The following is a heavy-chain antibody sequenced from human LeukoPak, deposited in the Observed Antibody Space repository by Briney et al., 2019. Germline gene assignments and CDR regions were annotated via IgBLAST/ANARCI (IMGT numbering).Heavy chain of an antibody. CDR1: GFTFSSYA. D-gene: IGHD6-19*01. CDR3: AKAGIAVPATPEY. V-gene: IGHV3-23*01. J-gene: IGHJ4*02. CDR2: ISSSGGTT. Sequence: PGGSLRLSCAASGFTFSSYAMNWVRQAPGKGLEWVSVISSSGGTTYYSDSVKGRFIISRDNSKNTLYLQMNSLRATDTAVYYCAKAGIAVPATPEYCGQGTQVTVSS.